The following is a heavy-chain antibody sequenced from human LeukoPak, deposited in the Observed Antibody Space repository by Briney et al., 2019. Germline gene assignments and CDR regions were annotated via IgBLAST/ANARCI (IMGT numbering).Heavy chain of an antibody. J-gene: IGHJ5*02. D-gene: IGHD3-10*01. CDR2: INAGNGNT. V-gene: IGHV1-3*01. CDR3: ARDGTGSGRHNWFDP. CDR1: GYTFTSYA. Sequence: ASVKVSCMASGYTFTSYAMHWVRQAPGQRLEWMGWINAGNGNTKYSQKFQGRVTITRDTSASTAYMELSSLRSEDTAVYYCARDGTGSGRHNWFDPWGQGTLVTVSS.